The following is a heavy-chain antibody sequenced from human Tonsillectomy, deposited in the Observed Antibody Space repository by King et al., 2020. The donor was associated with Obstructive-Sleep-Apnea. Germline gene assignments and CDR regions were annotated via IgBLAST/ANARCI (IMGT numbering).Heavy chain of an antibody. CDR2: ISYDGTIK. CDR3: ARGFLQWMPRCGMDV. V-gene: IGHV3-30*04. Sequence: QVQLVESGGGVVQPGRSLRLSCAASGFTFDTYAMHWVRQAPGKVLEPLSVISYDGTIKYYSNSVKGRFTISRDNPKNTLYLQMNSLRPDDTAVYYCARGFLQWMPRCGMDVWGQGTTVTVSS. J-gene: IGHJ6*02. D-gene: IGHD3-3*01. CDR1: GFTFDTYA.